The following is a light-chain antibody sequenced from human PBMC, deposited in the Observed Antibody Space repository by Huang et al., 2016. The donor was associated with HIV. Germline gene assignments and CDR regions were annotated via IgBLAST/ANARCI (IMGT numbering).Light chain of an antibody. CDR3: QQYNNWPPFT. CDR1: QRVSSK. V-gene: IGKV3-15*01. CDR2: GAS. J-gene: IGKJ3*01. Sequence: EIVMTQSPATLSVSPGERATLSCRASQRVSSKLAWYQPKPGQAPRLLIYGASTRATGIPARFSGSGSGTEFTLTISRLQSEDFAVYYCQQYNNWPPFTFGPGTKVDIK.